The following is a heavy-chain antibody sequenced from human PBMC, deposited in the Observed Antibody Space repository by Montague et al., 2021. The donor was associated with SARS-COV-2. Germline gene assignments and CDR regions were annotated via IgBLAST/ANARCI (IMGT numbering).Heavy chain of an antibody. Sequence: PALVKPTQTLTLTCTFSGFSLSTSGVSVSWVRQPPGKALEWLAVIDWEGDTHYSTSLKSRLTITKDTSKNQVVLTMTNMDPVDTATYYCARLLYYDILTGYPPPKNRGSYFDYWGQGTLVTVSS. CDR3: ARLLYYDILTGYPPPKNRGSYFDY. CDR1: GFSLSTSGVS. J-gene: IGHJ4*02. CDR2: IDWEGDT. D-gene: IGHD3-9*01. V-gene: IGHV2-70*19.